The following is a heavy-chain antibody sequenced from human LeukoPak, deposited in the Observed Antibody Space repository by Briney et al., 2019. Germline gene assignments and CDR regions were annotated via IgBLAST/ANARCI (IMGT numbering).Heavy chain of an antibody. CDR3: ARGFYDSSDYPFDY. CDR1: GFTFSSYW. CDR2: IKQDGSEK. D-gene: IGHD3-22*01. V-gene: IGHV3-7*01. Sequence: GGSLRLSCAASGFTFSSYWMSWVRQAPGKGLEWVANIKQDGSEKYYVDSVKGRFTISRDNAKNSLYLQMNSLRAEDTAVHYCARGFYDSSDYPFDYWGQGTLVTVSS. J-gene: IGHJ4*02.